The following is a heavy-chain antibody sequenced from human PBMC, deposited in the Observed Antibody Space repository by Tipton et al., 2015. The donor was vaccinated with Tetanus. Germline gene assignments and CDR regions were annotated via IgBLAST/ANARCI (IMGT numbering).Heavy chain of an antibody. Sequence: TLSLTCSVSGASISSGGYFWNWIRHRPGKGLEWIGYIHYSGDTFYNPSLKSRVNISVDTSKNQFSLRLTSVTAADTAVYYCARDQGGGRVARLNWFGPWGQGTLVNVSS. J-gene: IGHJ5*02. V-gene: IGHV4-31*03. CDR1: GASISSGGYF. D-gene: IGHD3-16*01. CDR3: ARDQGGGRVARLNWFGP. CDR2: IHYSGDT.